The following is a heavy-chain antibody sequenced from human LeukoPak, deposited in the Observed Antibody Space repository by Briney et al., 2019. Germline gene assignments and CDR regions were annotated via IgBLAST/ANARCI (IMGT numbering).Heavy chain of an antibody. J-gene: IGHJ4*02. Sequence: GGSLRLSCAASGFTFDDYAMSWVRQAPGKGLEWVSGINWNGGSTGYADSVKGRFTISRDNAKNSLYLQMNSLRAEDTAVYYCASGLPPGIIDYWGQGTLVTVSS. V-gene: IGHV3-20*04. D-gene: IGHD1-14*01. CDR2: INWNGGST. CDR1: GFTFDDYA. CDR3: ASGLPPGIIDY.